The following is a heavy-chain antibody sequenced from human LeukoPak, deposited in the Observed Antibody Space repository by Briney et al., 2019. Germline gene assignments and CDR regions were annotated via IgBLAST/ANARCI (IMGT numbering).Heavy chain of an antibody. CDR2: ISSSGSTI. Sequence: GGSLRLSCAASGFTFSSYEMNWVRQAPGKGLEWISYISSSGSTIYYADSVKGRFTISRDNAKNSLYLQMNSLRAEDTAVYFCARESLGLCFGSGPGGQGTLVTVSS. D-gene: IGHD3-10*01. V-gene: IGHV3-48*03. CDR1: GFTFSSYE. CDR3: ARESLGLCFGSGP. J-gene: IGHJ5*02.